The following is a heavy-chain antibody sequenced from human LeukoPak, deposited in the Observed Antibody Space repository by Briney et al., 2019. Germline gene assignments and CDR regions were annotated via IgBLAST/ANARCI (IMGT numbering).Heavy chain of an antibody. CDR3: AKWWGYCSSTSCPGAFDI. D-gene: IGHD2-2*01. J-gene: IGHJ3*02. V-gene: IGHV3-30*02. Sequence: GGSLRLSCAAPGFTFSSYGMHWVRQAPGKGLEWVAFIRYDGSNKYYADSVKGRFTISRDNSKNTLYLQMNSLRAEDTAVYYCAKWWGYCSSTSCPGAFDIWGQGTLVTVSS. CDR1: GFTFSSYG. CDR2: IRYDGSNK.